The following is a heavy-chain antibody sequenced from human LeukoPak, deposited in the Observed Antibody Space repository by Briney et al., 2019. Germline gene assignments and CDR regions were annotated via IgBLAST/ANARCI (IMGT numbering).Heavy chain of an antibody. J-gene: IGHJ3*02. CDR1: GGSISSYY. CDR2: IYYSGST. Sequence: SETLSLTCTVSGGSISSYYWSWIQQPPGKGLEWIGYIYYSGSTNYNPSLKSRVTISVDTSKNQFSLKLSSVTAADTAVYYCARVGYDMGGAFDIWGQGTMVTVSS. CDR3: ARVGYDMGGAFDI. V-gene: IGHV4-59*01. D-gene: IGHD3-9*01.